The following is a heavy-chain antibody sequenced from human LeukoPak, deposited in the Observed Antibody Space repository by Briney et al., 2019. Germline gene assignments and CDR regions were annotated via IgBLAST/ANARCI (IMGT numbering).Heavy chain of an antibody. J-gene: IGHJ5*02. Sequence: ASVKVSCKASGGTFSSYAISWVRQAAGQGREWMGGIIPIFGTANYAQKTQGRVTITADEYTSTAYMELSSLRSEDTAVYYCARSHGVVVPDAIVRELDNWFDPWGQGTLVTVSS. CDR1: GGTFSSYA. CDR3: ARSHGVVVPDAIVRELDNWFDP. CDR2: IIPIFGTA. V-gene: IGHV1-69*13. D-gene: IGHD2-2*01.